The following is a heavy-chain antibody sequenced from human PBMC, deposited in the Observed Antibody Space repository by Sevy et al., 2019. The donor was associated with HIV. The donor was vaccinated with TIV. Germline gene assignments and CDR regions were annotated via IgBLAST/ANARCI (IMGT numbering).Heavy chain of an antibody. CDR3: GREMISMVPGVPDAFDI. CDR2: INNDGSNT. V-gene: IGHV3-74*01. CDR1: GFTFGNYW. J-gene: IGHJ3*02. Sequence: GGSLRLSCAASGFTFGNYWMHWVRQAPGKGLGWISRINNDGSNTNYADSLKGRFTTTRDNAKNTLYLQMNSLRAQDTAVDYCGREMISMVPGVPDAFDIWGQGTMVTVSS. D-gene: IGHD3-10*01.